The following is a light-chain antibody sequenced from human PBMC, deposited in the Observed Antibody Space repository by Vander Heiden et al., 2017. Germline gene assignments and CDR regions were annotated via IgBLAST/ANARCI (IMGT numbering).Light chain of an antibody. CDR2: DVS. CDR3: QQYNSYSGYT. J-gene: IGKJ2*01. V-gene: IGKV1-5*01. Sequence: DIQMTQSPSTLSVSVGDRVTITCRASQSISRWLAWYQQKPGKAPKLLIYDVSSLGSGVPSRFSGSGSGTEYTLTISSLQPDDFASYYCQQYNSYSGYTFGQGTKLEIK. CDR1: QSISRW.